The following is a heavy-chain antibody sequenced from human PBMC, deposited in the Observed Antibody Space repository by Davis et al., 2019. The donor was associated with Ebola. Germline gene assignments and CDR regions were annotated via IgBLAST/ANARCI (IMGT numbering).Heavy chain of an antibody. CDR1: GFTFSTYW. J-gene: IGHJ4*02. V-gene: IGHV3-74*01. Sequence: HTGGSLRLSCAASGFTFSTYWMHWVRQVPGKGLEWVPRTNKDGTITNYADSVRGRFTISRDNAKNTLYLQMNNLRAEDTAIYYCARDLCGMDDYWGPGTLVTVSS. D-gene: IGHD2-21*01. CDR2: TNKDGTIT. CDR3: ARDLCGMDDY.